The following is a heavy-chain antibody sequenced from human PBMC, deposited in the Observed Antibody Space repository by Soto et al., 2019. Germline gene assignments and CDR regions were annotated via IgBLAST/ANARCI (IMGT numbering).Heavy chain of an antibody. CDR2: ISGNGGAI. CDR3: AKDLNGRGGLYYVEH. D-gene: IGHD2-8*01. CDR1: EFTFRSYA. Sequence: EVQLLESGGGLVQPGGSLRLSCAASEFTFRSYAMSWVRQVPGKGLDWVSSISGNGGAIYYTDSVKGRFTISRDNSKNTLYLHMNSLRAEDTAVYYCAKDLNGRGGLYYVEHWGQGTLVTVSS. J-gene: IGHJ4*02. V-gene: IGHV3-23*01.